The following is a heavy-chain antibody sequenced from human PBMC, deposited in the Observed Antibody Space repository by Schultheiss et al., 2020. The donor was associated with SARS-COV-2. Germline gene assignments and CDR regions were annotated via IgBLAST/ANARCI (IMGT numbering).Heavy chain of an antibody. CDR3: AKDGPDCSGGSCYSATGGFDI. D-gene: IGHD2-15*01. V-gene: IGHV3-23*01. CDR2: ISGSGGST. Sequence: GGSLRLSCAASGFTFSSYAMSWVRQAPGKGLEWVSAISGSGGSTYYADSVKGRFTISRDNSKNTLYLQMNSLRAEDTAVYYCAKDGPDCSGGSCYSATGGFDIWGQGTMVTVSS. CDR1: GFTFSSYA. J-gene: IGHJ3*02.